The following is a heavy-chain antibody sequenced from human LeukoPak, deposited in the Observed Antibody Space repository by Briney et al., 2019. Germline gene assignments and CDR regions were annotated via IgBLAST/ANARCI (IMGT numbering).Heavy chain of an antibody. CDR3: AREQGYYSVPGY. V-gene: IGHV3-21*01. J-gene: IGHJ4*02. D-gene: IGHD3-22*01. Sequence: GGSLRLSCAASGFTFSSYSMNWVRQAPGKGLEWVSSITSSSSFIYYADSAKGRFTISRDNAKNSLYLQMNSLRAEDTAVYYCAREQGYYSVPGYWGQGTLVTVSS. CDR2: ITSSSSFI. CDR1: GFTFSSYS.